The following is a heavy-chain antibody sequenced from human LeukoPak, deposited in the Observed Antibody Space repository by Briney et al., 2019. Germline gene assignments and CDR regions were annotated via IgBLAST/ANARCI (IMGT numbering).Heavy chain of an antibody. V-gene: IGHV4-39*01. J-gene: IGHJ3*02. D-gene: IGHD2-2*01. Sequence: SETLSLTCTVSGGSISSGSYYWGWIRQPPGKGLEWIGSIYYSGSTYYNPSLKSRVTISVDTSKNQFSLKLSSVTAADTAVYYCARQVDCSSTSCAKAAFDIWGQGTTVTVSS. CDR3: ARQVDCSSTSCAKAAFDI. CDR2: IYYSGST. CDR1: GGSISSGSYY.